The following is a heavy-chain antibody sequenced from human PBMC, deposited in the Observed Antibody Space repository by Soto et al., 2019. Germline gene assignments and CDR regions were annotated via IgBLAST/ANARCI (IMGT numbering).Heavy chain of an antibody. CDR3: ASSMRYFEY. V-gene: IGHV4-34*01. CDR2: INHGGST. CDR1: GGSFSGYY. Sequence: PSETLSLTCAVYGGSFSGYYWSWIRQSPGKGLEWIGEINHGGSTNYNPSLKSRIAISVDTSKNQFSLKLSSVTAADTAVYYCASSMRYFEYWGQGTLVTVS. J-gene: IGHJ4*02.